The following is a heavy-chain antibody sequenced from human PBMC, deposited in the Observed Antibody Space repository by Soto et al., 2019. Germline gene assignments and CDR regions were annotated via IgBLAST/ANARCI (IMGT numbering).Heavy chain of an antibody. D-gene: IGHD3-9*01. V-gene: IGHV1-2*04. CDR3: ARDRPAGPYYDILTGLSGPYYYYGMDV. CDR2: INPNSGGT. CDR1: GYTFTGYY. Sequence: GASVKVSCKASGYTFTGYYMHWVRQAPGQGLEWMGWINPNSGGTNYAQKFQGWVTMTRDTSISTAYMELSRLRSDDTAVYYCARDRPAGPYYDILTGLSGPYYYYGMDVWGQGTTVTVSS. J-gene: IGHJ6*02.